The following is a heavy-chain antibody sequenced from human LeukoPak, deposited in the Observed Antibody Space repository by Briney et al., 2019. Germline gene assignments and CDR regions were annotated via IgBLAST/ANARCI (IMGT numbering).Heavy chain of an antibody. CDR1: GFTFSSFG. CDR2: ISGSGRNE. CDR3: AKRVPYSSSWPCFDY. J-gene: IGHJ4*02. D-gene: IGHD6-13*01. Sequence: GGSLRLSCAASGFTFSSFGMSWVRQAPGKGLEWVSSISGSGRNEYYAGSVKGRFTISRDNSENTLYLQMSSLRAEDTALYYCAKRVPYSSSWPCFDYWGQGTLVTVSS. V-gene: IGHV3-23*01.